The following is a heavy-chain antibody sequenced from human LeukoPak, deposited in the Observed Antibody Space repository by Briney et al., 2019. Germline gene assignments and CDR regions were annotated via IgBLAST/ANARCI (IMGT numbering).Heavy chain of an antibody. CDR1: GGSFSGYY. CDR2: INHSGST. D-gene: IGHD3-10*01. V-gene: IGHV4-34*01. Sequence: SETLSLTCAVYGGSFSGYYWSWIRQPPGKGLEWVGEINHSGSTNYNPSPKSRVTISVDTSKNQFSLKLSSVTAADTAVYYCARRMDYYGSGSYYRGLNWFDPWGQGTLVTVSS. CDR3: ARRMDYYGSGSYYRGLNWFDP. J-gene: IGHJ5*02.